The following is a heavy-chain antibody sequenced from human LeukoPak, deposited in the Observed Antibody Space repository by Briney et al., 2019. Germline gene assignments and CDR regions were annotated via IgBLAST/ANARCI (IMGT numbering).Heavy chain of an antibody. CDR2: IIPIFGTA. J-gene: IGHJ4*02. Sequence: EASVKVSCKASGGTFSSYAISWVRQAPGQGLEWMGGIIPIFGTANYAQKFQGRVTITADESTSTAYMELSSLRSEDTAVYYCATYDQTGTKDYWGQGTLVTVSS. V-gene: IGHV1-69*13. D-gene: IGHD1-7*01. CDR1: GGTFSSYA. CDR3: ATYDQTGTKDY.